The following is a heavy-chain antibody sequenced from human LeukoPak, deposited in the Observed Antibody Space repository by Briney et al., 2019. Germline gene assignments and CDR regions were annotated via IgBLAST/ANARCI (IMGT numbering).Heavy chain of an antibody. J-gene: IGHJ4*02. CDR1: GFTVDSNY. D-gene: IGHD3-22*01. CDR2: IYTGGNT. CDR3: ARGDDSGYYDYFDY. Sequence: GESLRLSCAASGFTVDSNYLSWVRQAPGKGLEWVSTIYTGGNTYYAASVKGRFTISRDFSKNTVFLHMNSLRAEDTAMYYCARGDDSGYYDYFDYWGQGALVTASS. V-gene: IGHV3-53*01.